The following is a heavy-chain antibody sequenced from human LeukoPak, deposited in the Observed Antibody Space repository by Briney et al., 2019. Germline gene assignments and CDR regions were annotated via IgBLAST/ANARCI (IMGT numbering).Heavy chain of an antibody. V-gene: IGHV1-46*01. CDR1: GYSFTGYY. D-gene: IGHD3-10*01. CDR2: INPNGGST. J-gene: IGHJ6*03. CDR3: ARDLPFKAGFGEFTHYYMDV. Sequence: GASVKVSCKASGYSFTGYYMHWVRQAPGQGLEWMGLINPNGGSTSYAQKFQGRVSLTRDMSTSTVYMKLSSLRSEDTAVYYCARDLPFKAGFGEFTHYYMDVWGKGTTVTVSS.